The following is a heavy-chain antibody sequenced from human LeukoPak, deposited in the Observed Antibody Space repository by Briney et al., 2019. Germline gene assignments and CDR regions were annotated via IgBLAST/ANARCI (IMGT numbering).Heavy chain of an antibody. CDR3: ARPTHRLTVTTAIGY. Sequence: ASVKVSCKPSGYTFTGFYIHWVRQAPGQGLQWMGWINPKNGATKYSQNFRGRVTMTRDTSIDTAYMELSSLTSDDTAIYYCARPTHRLTVTTAIGYWGQGTLVTVSS. CDR2: INPKNGAT. J-gene: IGHJ4*02. CDR1: GYTFTGFY. D-gene: IGHD4-17*01. V-gene: IGHV1-2*02.